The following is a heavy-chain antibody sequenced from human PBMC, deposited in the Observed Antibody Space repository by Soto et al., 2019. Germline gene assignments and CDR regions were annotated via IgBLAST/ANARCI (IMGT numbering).Heavy chain of an antibody. Sequence: SVKVSCKASGGTFSSYAINWVRQAPGQGLEWLGGIIPFFASPHYAQKFQGRVTITADESTSTVYMELSSLRSEDTAVYYCADTRGYNYGYGHWGQGTLVTVS. CDR1: GGTFSSYA. D-gene: IGHD5-18*01. CDR3: ADTRGYNYGYGH. J-gene: IGHJ4*02. V-gene: IGHV1-69*13. CDR2: IIPFFASP.